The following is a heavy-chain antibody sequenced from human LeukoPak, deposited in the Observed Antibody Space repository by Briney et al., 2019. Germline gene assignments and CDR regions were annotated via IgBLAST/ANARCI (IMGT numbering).Heavy chain of an antibody. V-gene: IGHV4-4*08. CDR1: GGSLSSYH. J-gene: IGHJ4*02. Sequence: SETLSLPCTVSGGSLSSYHWRWLRQPPGKGLQGPRYIYNSGATNYNPSLKCRVIISIDMSKKQFSLKLASVTAADTAVYYCARGYSSSSGRPDYWGQGALVTVSS. CDR2: IYNSGAT. D-gene: IGHD6-6*01. CDR3: ARGYSSSSGRPDY.